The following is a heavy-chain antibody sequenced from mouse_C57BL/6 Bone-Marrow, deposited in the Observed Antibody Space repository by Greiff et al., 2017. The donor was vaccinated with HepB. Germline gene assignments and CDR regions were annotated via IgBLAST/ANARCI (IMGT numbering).Heavy chain of an antibody. CDR3: ARSGTTVGY. D-gene: IGHD1-1*01. J-gene: IGHJ2*01. V-gene: IGHV1-81*01. Sequence: VKLMESGAELARPGASVKLSCKASGCTFTSYGISWVKQRTGQGLEWIGEIYPRSGNTYYNEKFKGKATLTADKSSSTAYMELRSLTSEDSAVYFCARSGTTVGYWGQGTTLTVSS. CDR1: GCTFTSYG. CDR2: IYPRSGNT.